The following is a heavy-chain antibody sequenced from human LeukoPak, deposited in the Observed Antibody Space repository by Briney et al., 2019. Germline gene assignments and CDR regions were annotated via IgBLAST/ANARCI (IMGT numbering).Heavy chain of an antibody. CDR3: ARISSVWLKDFYYYMDV. V-gene: IGHV3-30*03. CDR2: ISYDGSNK. CDR1: GFTFSSYG. D-gene: IGHD5-12*01. Sequence: GGSLRLSCAASGFTFSSYGMHWVRQAPGKGLEWVAVISYDGSNKYYADPVKGRFTISRDNSKNTLYLQMNSLRAEDTAVYYCARISSVWLKDFYYYMDVWGKGTTVTVSS. J-gene: IGHJ6*03.